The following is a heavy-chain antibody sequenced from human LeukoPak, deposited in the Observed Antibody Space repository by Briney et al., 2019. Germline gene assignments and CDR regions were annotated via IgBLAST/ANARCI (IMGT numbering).Heavy chain of an antibody. CDR1: GYTFTSYG. CDR3: ARDTYAYWFDN. V-gene: IGHV1-18*01. CDR2: ISAYNGNT. D-gene: IGHD5-12*01. J-gene: IGHJ4*02. Sequence: ASVKVSCKASGYTFTSYGISWVRQAPGQGPEWMGWISAYNGNTNYAQKLQGRVTMNTDTSTSTASMELRSLRSDDTAVYYCARDTYAYWFDNWGQGTMVTVSS.